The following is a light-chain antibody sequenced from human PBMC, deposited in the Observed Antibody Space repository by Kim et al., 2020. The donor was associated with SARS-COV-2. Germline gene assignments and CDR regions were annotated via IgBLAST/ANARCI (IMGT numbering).Light chain of an antibody. Sequence: GQPITRSCSGTNNDVGSHDLVSWYQHHPGTAPKLVIYGDNQRPSGVSSRFSGSRSGNTASLTISGLQPEDEADYYCCSYANGGTWVFGGGTQLTVL. CDR3: CSYANGGTWV. J-gene: IGLJ3*02. V-gene: IGLV2-23*01. CDR2: GDN. CDR1: NNDVGSHDL.